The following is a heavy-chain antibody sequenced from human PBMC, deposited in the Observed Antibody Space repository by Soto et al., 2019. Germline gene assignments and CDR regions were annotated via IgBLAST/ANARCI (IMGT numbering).Heavy chain of an antibody. J-gene: IGHJ4*02. Sequence: QVQLVESGGGLVKPGGSLRLSCAASGFTFSGYYMSWIRQAPGKGLEWISYISSSGTTENYADSVKGRFTVSRDNAKNSLYLQVNSLRAGDTAVYYCARDRGAVVGQYFDYWGQGTLVTVSS. V-gene: IGHV3-11*01. CDR1: GFTFSGYY. D-gene: IGHD6-19*01. CDR2: ISSSGTTE. CDR3: ARDRGAVVGQYFDY.